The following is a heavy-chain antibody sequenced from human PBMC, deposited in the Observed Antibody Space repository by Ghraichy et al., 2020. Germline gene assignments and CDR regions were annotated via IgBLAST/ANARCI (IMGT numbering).Heavy chain of an antibody. CDR1: GFNVNSYW. D-gene: IGHD1-26*01. V-gene: IGHV3-7*03. CDR3: ARNLFSGSYSGDF. J-gene: IGHJ4*02. CDR2: INYDGTGK. Sequence: GESLNISCAVTGFNVNSYWMSWVRQAPGKGLEWVAKINYDGTGKNYVDSVKGRFTISRDTAKNSLYLQMTTLRAEDTAVYYCARNLFSGSYSGDFWGQGTLVTVSS.